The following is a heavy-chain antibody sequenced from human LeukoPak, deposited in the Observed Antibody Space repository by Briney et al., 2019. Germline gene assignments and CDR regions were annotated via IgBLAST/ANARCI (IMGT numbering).Heavy chain of an antibody. Sequence: GGSLRLSCAASGFTFSSYTMNWVRQAPGKGLEWVSSISGSSSYTFYAESLKGRFTISRDNAKNSLYLQVNSLRAEDTAVYYCAREGSGYDHFYYYYGMDVWGQGTTVTVSS. J-gene: IGHJ6*02. CDR1: GFTFSSYT. V-gene: IGHV3-21*01. CDR2: ISGSSSYT. CDR3: AREGSGYDHFYYYYGMDV. D-gene: IGHD5-12*01.